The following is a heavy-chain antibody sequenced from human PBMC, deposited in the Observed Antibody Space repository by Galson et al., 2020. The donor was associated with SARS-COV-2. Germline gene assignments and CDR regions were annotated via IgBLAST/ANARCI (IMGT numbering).Heavy chain of an antibody. CDR2: ISSNGETS. CDR3: LSYSSTRQNH. D-gene: IGHD2-2*01. J-gene: IGHJ5*02. V-gene: IGHV3-64D*06. CDR1: GFIFSDYA. Sequence: LRLSCSASGFIFSDYAMHWVRQAPGKGLEYVSAISSNGETSFYADSVKGRFTMYRDNSKNMFYLQMTALRLEDTASYFCLSYSSTRQNHWGQGTLVTVSS.